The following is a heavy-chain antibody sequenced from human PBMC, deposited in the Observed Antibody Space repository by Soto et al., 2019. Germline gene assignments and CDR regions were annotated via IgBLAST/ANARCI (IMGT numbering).Heavy chain of an antibody. Sequence: GGSLRRSCAASGFTFSSYAMSWVRQAPGKGLEWVSASSGSGGSTYYADSVKGRFTISRDNSKNTLYLQMNSLRAEDTAVYYCAKDHCTNGVCYDASDIWCEGTMVTVSS. CDR1: GFTFSSYA. J-gene: IGHJ3*02. D-gene: IGHD2-8*01. CDR2: SSGSGGST. V-gene: IGHV3-23*01. CDR3: AKDHCTNGVCYDASDI.